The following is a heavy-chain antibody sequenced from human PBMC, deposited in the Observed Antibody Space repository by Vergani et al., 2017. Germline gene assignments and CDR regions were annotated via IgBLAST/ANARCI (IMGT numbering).Heavy chain of an antibody. V-gene: IGHV1-46*03. CDR1: GYTFSNYY. Sequence: QVQVVQSGAEVKKSGASVKVSCKTSGYTFSNYYMHWVRQAPGQGLEWMGVINPSGGHTNYAQKLQGRVTMTRDTSTSTVYMELSSLGSEDTAIYYCARGDYGILTGYGYWGQGTLVTVSA. CDR3: ARGDYGILTGYGY. J-gene: IGHJ4*02. CDR2: INPSGGHT. D-gene: IGHD3-9*01.